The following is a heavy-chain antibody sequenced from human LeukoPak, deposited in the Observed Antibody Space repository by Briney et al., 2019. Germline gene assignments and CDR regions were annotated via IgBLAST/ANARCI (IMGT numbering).Heavy chain of an antibody. Sequence: ASVKVSCKASGGTFSSYAISWVRQAPGQGLEWMGRIIPIFGTANYAQKFQGRVTITTDESTSTAYMELSSLRSEDTAVYYCARGAVGYCSGGSCFHYFDYWGQGTLVTVSS. CDR1: GGTFSSYA. CDR2: IIPIFGTA. J-gene: IGHJ4*02. CDR3: ARGAVGYCSGGSCFHYFDY. V-gene: IGHV1-69*05. D-gene: IGHD2-15*01.